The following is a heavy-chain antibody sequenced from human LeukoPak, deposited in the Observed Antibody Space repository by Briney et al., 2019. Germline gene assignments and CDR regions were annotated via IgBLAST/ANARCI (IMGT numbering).Heavy chain of an antibody. V-gene: IGHV4-39*07. CDR1: GGSISSSSYY. J-gene: IGHJ5*02. CDR3: ARGPYYDFWSPLRNWFDP. D-gene: IGHD3-3*01. CDR2: IYYSGST. Sequence: SETLSLTCTVSGGSISSSSYYWGWIRQPPGKGLEWIGSIYYSGSTYYNPSLKSRVTISVDTSKNQFSLKLSSVTAADTAVYYCARGPYYDFWSPLRNWFDPWGQGTLVTVSS.